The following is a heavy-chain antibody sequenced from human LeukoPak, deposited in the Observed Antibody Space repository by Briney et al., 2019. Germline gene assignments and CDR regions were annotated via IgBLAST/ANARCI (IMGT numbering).Heavy chain of an antibody. CDR1: GGSISSYY. J-gene: IGHJ4*02. CDR3: ARGLMMAVAGRGEFHY. Sequence: SETLSLACTVSGGSISSYYWSWVRQPPGKGLEWIGYIYNSGSTNYNPSLRRRVTISVDTSKNQYSLKLSAVTAADTAVYYCARGLMMAVAGRGEFHYWGQGTLVTVSS. V-gene: IGHV4-59*01. D-gene: IGHD6-13*01. CDR2: IYNSGST.